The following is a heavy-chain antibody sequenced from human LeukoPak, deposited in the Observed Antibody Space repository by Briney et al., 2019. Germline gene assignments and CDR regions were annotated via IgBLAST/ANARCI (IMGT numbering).Heavy chain of an antibody. CDR1: AGSISSYY. D-gene: IGHD6-19*01. J-gene: IGHJ4*02. CDR2: IYTSGST. V-gene: IGHV4-4*07. Sequence: SETLSLTCTVSAGSISSYYWSLIRQPAGKGLEWIGRIYTSGSTNYNPSLKSRVTMSVDTSKNQFSLKLSSVTAADTAVYYCARDVAVAGTFAGFDYWGQGTLVTVSS. CDR3: ARDVAVAGTFAGFDY.